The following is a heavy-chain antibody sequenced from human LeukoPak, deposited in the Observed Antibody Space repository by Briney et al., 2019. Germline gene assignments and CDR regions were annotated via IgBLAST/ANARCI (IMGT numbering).Heavy chain of an antibody. J-gene: IGHJ5*02. D-gene: IGHD3-3*01. CDR1: GGSISSGGYY. V-gene: IGHV4-39*07. Sequence: PSETLSLTGTVSGGSISSGGYYWSWIRQPPGKGLEWIGEINHSGSTNYNPSLKSRVTISVDTSKNQFSLKLSSVTAADTAVYYCATLRALSYYDFWSGPDPWGQGTLVTVSS. CDR3: ATLRALSYYDFWSGPDP. CDR2: INHSGST.